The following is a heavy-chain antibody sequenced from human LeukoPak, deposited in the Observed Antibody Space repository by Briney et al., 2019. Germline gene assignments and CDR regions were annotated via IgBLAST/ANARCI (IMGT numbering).Heavy chain of an antibody. D-gene: IGHD3-22*01. J-gene: IGHJ3*02. V-gene: IGHV3-15*01. Sequence: GGSLRLSCAASGFTFSNAWMSWVRQAPGKGREEVGRIKSKTDGGTPDYAAPVQGRISILRDDSKNTLYLQMNSLKTEDTAVYYCTTDIPSPMIAHLANIWGQGTMVTVSS. CDR2: IKSKTDGGTP. CDR1: GFTFSNAW. CDR3: TTDIPSPMIAHLANI.